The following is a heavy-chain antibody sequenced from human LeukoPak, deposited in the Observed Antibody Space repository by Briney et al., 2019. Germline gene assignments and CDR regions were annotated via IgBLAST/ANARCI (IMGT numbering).Heavy chain of an antibody. CDR1: GFTFSNAW. CDR3: ARWQQLVGSDY. Sequence: GGSLRLSCAASGFTFSNAWMNWVRQAPGKGLEWVSSISSSSSYIYCADSVKGRFTISSDNAKNSLYLQMNSLRAEDTAVYYCARWQQLVGSDYWGQGTLVTVSS. V-gene: IGHV3-21*01. CDR2: ISSSSSYI. J-gene: IGHJ4*02. D-gene: IGHD6-13*01.